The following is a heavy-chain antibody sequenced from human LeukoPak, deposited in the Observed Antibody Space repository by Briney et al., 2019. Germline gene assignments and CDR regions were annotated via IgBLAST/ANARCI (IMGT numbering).Heavy chain of an antibody. D-gene: IGHD4-17*01. V-gene: IGHV3-30*02. CDR3: AKAPTTVTFYYYYYGMDV. J-gene: IGHJ6*02. Sequence: PGGSLRLSCAASGFTFSSYGTHWVRQAPGKGLEWVAFIRYDGSNKYYADSVKGRFTISRDNSKNTLYLQMNSLRAEDTAVYYCAKAPTTVTFYYYYYGMDVWGQGTTVTVSS. CDR2: IRYDGSNK. CDR1: GFTFSSYG.